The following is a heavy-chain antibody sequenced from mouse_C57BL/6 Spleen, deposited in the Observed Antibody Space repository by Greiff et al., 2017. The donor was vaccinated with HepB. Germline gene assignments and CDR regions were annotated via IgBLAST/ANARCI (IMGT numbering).Heavy chain of an antibody. V-gene: IGHV1-4*01. Sequence: VQLQESGAELARPGASVKMSCKASGYTFTSYTMHWVKQRPGQGLEWIGYINPSSGYTKYNQKFKDKATLTADKSSSTAYMQLSSLTSEDSAVYYCARSEITTGLDYWGQGTTLTVSS. J-gene: IGHJ2*01. CDR2: INPSSGYT. CDR3: ARSEITTGLDY. D-gene: IGHD1-1*01. CDR1: GYTFTSYT.